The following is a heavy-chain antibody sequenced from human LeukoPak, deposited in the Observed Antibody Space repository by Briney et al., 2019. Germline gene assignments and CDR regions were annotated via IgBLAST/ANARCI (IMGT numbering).Heavy chain of an antibody. D-gene: IGHD3-10*01. V-gene: IGHV3-74*01. CDR1: GFTFSIYR. Sequence: GRSLRLSCAGSGFTFSIYRMHWVRQAPGKGLVWVSRISSDGSSTTYADSVKGRFTISRDNAKNTLYLQMNSLRDEDTAVYYCARDMVYWGQGTLVTVSS. J-gene: IGHJ4*02. CDR3: ARDMVY. CDR2: ISSDGSST.